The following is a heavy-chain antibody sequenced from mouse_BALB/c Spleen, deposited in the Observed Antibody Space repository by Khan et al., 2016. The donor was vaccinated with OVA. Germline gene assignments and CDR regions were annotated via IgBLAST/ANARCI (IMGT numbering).Heavy chain of an antibody. V-gene: IGHV9-3-1*01. Sequence: QIQLVQSGPELKKPGVTVKISCKASGYTFTNYGMNWVKQAPGKGLKWMGWINTYTGEPTYAVDFKGRFAFSFETSASTAHLQTNHLKNEDTATYFCASNGNYWYFDVWGATTTVTVSS. J-gene: IGHJ1*01. CDR3: ASNGNYWYFDV. CDR1: GYTFTNYG. CDR2: INTYTGEP. D-gene: IGHD2-1*01.